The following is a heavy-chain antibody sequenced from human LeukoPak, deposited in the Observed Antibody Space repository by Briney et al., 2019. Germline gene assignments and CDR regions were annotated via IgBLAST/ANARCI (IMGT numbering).Heavy chain of an antibody. J-gene: IGHJ4*02. CDR2: IYYSGST. V-gene: IGHV4-61*01. Sequence: PSETLSLTCTVSGGSVSSGSYYWRWIRQPPGKGLEWIGYIYYSGSTNYNPSLKSRVTISGDTSKNQFSLKLSSVTAADTAVYYCARGQYGDFFDYWGQGTLVTVSS. D-gene: IGHD4-17*01. CDR3: ARGQYGDFFDY. CDR1: GGSVSSGSYY.